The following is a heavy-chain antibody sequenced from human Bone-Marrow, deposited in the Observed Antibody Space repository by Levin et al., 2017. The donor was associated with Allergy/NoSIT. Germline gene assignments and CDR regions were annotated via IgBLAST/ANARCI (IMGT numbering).Heavy chain of an antibody. J-gene: IGHJ5*02. CDR3: ASYSGYSSSRNWFDP. D-gene: IGHD6-6*01. CDR2: INHSGST. CDR1: GGSFSGYY. V-gene: IGHV4-34*01. Sequence: SETLSLTCAVYGGSFSGYYWSWIRQPPGKGLEWIGEINHSGSTNYNPSLKSRVTISVDTSKNQFSLKLSSVTAADTAVYYCASYSGYSSSRNWFDPWGQGTLVTVSS.